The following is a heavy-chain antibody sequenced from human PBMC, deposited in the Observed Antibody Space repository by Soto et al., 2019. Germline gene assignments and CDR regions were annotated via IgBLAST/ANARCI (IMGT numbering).Heavy chain of an antibody. CDR1: GFTFNAYV. CDR2: ISGSGDST. J-gene: IGHJ4*02. D-gene: IGHD2-21*02. CDR3: AFKGTAHPYY. Sequence: GSLRLSCVGSGFTFNAYVLSWVRQAPGRGLEWVSGISGSGDSTYYTDSVRGRFTISRDNSQRTLYLQMDSLRPEDTAVYYCAFKGTAHPYYSGQGTPVTVSS. V-gene: IGHV3-23*01.